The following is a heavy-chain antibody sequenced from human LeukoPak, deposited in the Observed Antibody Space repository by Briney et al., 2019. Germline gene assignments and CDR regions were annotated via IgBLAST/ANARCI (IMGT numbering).Heavy chain of an antibody. Sequence: AGSLRLSCAASGFTFSSFGMHWVRQAPGKGLEWVAVIWYDGTNKYYADSVKGRFTISRDNSKNTLYLQMNSLRAEDTAVYYWARRGVIHLEYFDYWGQGTLVTVSS. V-gene: IGHV3-33*01. CDR1: GFTFSSFG. D-gene: IGHD3-3*01. CDR3: ARRGVIHLEYFDY. CDR2: IWYDGTNK. J-gene: IGHJ4*02.